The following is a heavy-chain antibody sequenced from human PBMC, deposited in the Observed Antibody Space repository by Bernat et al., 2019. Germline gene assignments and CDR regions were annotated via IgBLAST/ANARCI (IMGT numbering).Heavy chain of an antibody. V-gene: IGHV3-53*01. J-gene: IGHJ5*02. D-gene: IGHD3-10*01. CDR3: ARDATYIGGGWFDP. CDR2: IYSGGTT. CDR1: GFTVSSNY. Sequence: EVQLVESGGGLIQPGGSLRLSCAASGFTVSSNYMIWFRQPPGKGLEWVSVIYSGGTTYYADSVKGRFTISRDNSKNTLYLQMNSLRAEDTAVYYCARDATYIGGGWFDPWGQGTLVTVSS.